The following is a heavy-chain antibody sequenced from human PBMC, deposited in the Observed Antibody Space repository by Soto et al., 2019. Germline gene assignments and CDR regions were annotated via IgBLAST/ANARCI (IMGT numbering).Heavy chain of an antibody. J-gene: IGHJ3*02. CDR3: AHRLPPANWNYVEAAFDI. CDR2: IYWDDDK. Sequence: SGPTLVKPTQTLTLTCTFSGFSLSTSGVGVGWIRQPPGKALEWLALIYWDDDKRYSPSLKSRLTITKDTSKNQVVLTMTNMDPVDTATYYCAHRLPPANWNYVEAAFDIWGQGTMVTVSS. V-gene: IGHV2-5*02. CDR1: GFSLSTSGVG. D-gene: IGHD1-7*01.